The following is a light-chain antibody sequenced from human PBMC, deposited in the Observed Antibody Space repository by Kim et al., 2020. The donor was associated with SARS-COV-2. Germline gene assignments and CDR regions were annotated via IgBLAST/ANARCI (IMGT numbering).Light chain of an antibody. CDR1: SLRSYY. Sequence: SSELTQDPAVSVALGQTVRITCQGDSLRSYYASWYQQKPGQAPVLVIYGKNNRPSGIPDRFSGSTSGNTASLTITGSQAEDEAVYYCNSRVRSGYHLLFG. CDR3: NSRVRSGYHLL. V-gene: IGLV3-19*01. J-gene: IGLJ1*01. CDR2: GKN.